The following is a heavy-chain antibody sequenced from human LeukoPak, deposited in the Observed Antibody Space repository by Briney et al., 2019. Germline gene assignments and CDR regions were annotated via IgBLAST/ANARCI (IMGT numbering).Heavy chain of an antibody. J-gene: IGHJ5*02. Sequence: ASVKVSCKASGYTFTSYGISWVRQAPGQGLEWMGWISAYNGNTNYAQKLQGRVTMTTDTSTSTAYMELRSLRSDDTAVYYCARDQCGGDCYSYNWFDPWGQGTLVTVSS. CDR2: ISAYNGNT. V-gene: IGHV1-18*01. CDR1: GYTFTSYG. CDR3: ARDQCGGDCYSYNWFDP. D-gene: IGHD2-21*02.